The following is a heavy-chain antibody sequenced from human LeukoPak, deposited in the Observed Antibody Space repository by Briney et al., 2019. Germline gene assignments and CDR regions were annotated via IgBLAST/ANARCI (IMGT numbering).Heavy chain of an antibody. CDR2: IYYSGST. J-gene: IGHJ5*02. CDR3: ARQWYYDSSGYRLPNWFDP. D-gene: IGHD3-22*01. CDR1: GGSISSYY. V-gene: IGHV4-59*08. Sequence: PSETLSLTCTASGGSISSYYWSWIRQPPGKGLEWIGYIYYSGSTNYNPSLKSRVTISVDTSKSQFSLKLSSVTAADTAVYYCARQWYYDSSGYRLPNWFDPWGQGTLVTVSS.